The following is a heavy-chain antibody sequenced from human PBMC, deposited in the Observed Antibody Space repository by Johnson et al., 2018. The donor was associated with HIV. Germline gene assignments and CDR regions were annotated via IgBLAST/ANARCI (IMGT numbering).Heavy chain of an antibody. Sequence: VQLVESGGGLVQPGGSLGLACVGSGFNVSNNYMSWVRQPPGQGLEWVSTLYSSGNTYYADSVKGRFTISRDSSRNTLYLQIDTLKVEATALYYGTRSKLQFLAPDAFDLWGQGTMVTVSS. CDR3: TRSKLQFLAPDAFDL. J-gene: IGHJ3*01. V-gene: IGHV3-53*01. D-gene: IGHD2-21*01. CDR1: GFNVSNNY. CDR2: LYSSGNT.